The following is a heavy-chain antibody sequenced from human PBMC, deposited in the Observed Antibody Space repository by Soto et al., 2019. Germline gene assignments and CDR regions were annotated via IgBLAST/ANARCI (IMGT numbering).Heavy chain of an antibody. CDR1: GFTFMDYF. CDR2: ISSSSRNI. CDR3: VRYVIPYYDFYNAYLH. Sequence: QIQLTESGGGLVQPGGSLTISCEASGFTFMDYFMSWVRQAPGKGLEWIAYISSSSRNIFYADSVKGRFTISRDNAKYSLFLHMSDLRADDTAVYYCVRYVIPYYDFYNAYLHWGQGTLVTVSS. D-gene: IGHD3-16*01. V-gene: IGHV3-11*04. J-gene: IGHJ4*02.